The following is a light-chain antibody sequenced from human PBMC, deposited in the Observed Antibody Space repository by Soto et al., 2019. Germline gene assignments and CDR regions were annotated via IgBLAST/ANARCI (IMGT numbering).Light chain of an antibody. V-gene: IGLV2-23*02. CDR2: EVN. CDR1: SSDVGSYNL. J-gene: IGLJ7*01. Sequence: QSVLTQPASVSGSPGQSITISCTGTSSDVGSYNLVSWYQQHPGKAPKFMIYEVNKRPSGVSNRFSGSKSGNTASLTISGLQAEDEADYYCCSYAGSYTWVFGGGTQLTVL. CDR3: CSYAGSYTWV.